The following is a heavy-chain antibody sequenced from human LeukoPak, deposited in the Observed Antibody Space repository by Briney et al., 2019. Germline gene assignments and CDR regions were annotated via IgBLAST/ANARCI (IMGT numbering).Heavy chain of an antibody. CDR1: GFTFSSYA. CDR2: ISYDGSNK. V-gene: IGHV3-30-3*01. Sequence: PGRSLRLSCAASGFTFSSYAMHWVRQAPGKGLEWVAVISYDGSNKYYADSVKGRFTISRDNSKNTLYLQMNSLRAEDTAVYSCARDLVGHPPEYYFDYWGQGTLVTVSS. D-gene: IGHD2-2*01. J-gene: IGHJ4*02. CDR3: ARDLVGHPPEYYFDY.